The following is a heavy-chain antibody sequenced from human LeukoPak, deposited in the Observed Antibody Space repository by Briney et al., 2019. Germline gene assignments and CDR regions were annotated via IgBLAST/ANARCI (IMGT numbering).Heavy chain of an antibody. J-gene: IGHJ4*02. Sequence: SETLSLTCTVSGGSISSSSYYWGWIRQPPGKGLEWIGSIYYSGSTYYNPSLKSRVTISVDTSKNQFSLKLSSVTAADTAVYYCARAVYRNYFDYWGQGTLVTVSS. CDR2: IYYSGST. D-gene: IGHD5/OR15-5a*01. CDR1: GGSISSSSYY. V-gene: IGHV4-39*07. CDR3: ARAVYRNYFDY.